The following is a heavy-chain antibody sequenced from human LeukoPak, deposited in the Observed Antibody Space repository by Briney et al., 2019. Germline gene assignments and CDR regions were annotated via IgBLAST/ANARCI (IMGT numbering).Heavy chain of an antibody. CDR2: IIPIFGTA. CDR3: ARGCAAGCLFDY. V-gene: IGHV1-69*13. Sequence: SVKVSCKASGYTFTSYAISWVRQAPGQGLEWMGGIIPIFGTANYAQKFQGRVTITADETTSTAYMELSSLRSEDTAVYYCARGCAAGCLFDYWGQGTLVTVSS. CDR1: GYTFTSYA. J-gene: IGHJ4*02. D-gene: IGHD6-19*01.